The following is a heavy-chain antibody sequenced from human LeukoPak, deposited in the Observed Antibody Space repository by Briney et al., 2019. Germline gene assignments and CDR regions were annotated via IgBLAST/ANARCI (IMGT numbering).Heavy chain of an antibody. CDR2: IYSGGST. CDR1: GFTVSSNY. J-gene: IGHJ4*02. D-gene: IGHD1-26*01. Sequence: GGSLRPSCAASGFTVSSNYMSWVRQAPGKGLEWVSVIYSGGSTYYADSVKGRFTISRDNSKNTLYLQMNSLRAEDTAVYYCAREGRSGSYYDYWGQGTLVTVSS. CDR3: AREGRSGSYYDY. V-gene: IGHV3-66*01.